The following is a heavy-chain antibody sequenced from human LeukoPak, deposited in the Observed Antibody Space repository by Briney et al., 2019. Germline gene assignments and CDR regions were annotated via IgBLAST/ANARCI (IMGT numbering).Heavy chain of an antibody. Sequence: SETLSLTCTVSGGSLSSYYWSWIRQPPGKGLEWIGDISTSGSTNYNPSLKSRVTISVDTSKNQFSLKLSSVTAADTAVYYCARLPARGWYLDYWGQGTLVTVSS. V-gene: IGHV4-4*09. J-gene: IGHJ4*02. CDR1: GGSLSSYY. D-gene: IGHD6-19*01. CDR3: ARLPARGWYLDY. CDR2: ISTSGST.